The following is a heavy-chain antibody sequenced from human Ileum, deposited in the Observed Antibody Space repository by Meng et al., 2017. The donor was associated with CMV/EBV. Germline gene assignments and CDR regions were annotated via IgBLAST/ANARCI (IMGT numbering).Heavy chain of an antibody. D-gene: IGHD6-6*01. CDR2: KYDRSRWYN. J-gene: IGHJ4*02. Sequence: QVQLQYGGAGLVKPSQTHSLTSATSGDSVSGNSVSWHWIRQSPPRWLEWLERKYDRSRWYNDYAESVKSRITINPDTSSNQLCRVLSSVTPEDTAIKDWASGDSSCIDYWGQGTLVTVSS. V-gene: IGHV6-1*01. CDR3: ASGDSSCIDY. CDR1: GDSVSGNSVS.